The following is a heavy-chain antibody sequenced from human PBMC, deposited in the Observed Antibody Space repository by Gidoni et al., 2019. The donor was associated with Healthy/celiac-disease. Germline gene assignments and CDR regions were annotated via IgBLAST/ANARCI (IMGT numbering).Heavy chain of an antibody. CDR2: LSYDGSNT. CDR1: GVTFRSYA. V-gene: IGHV3-30-3*01. D-gene: IGHD3-3*01. CDR3: ARDRVSDFWSGYFDY. Sequence: QGQRVESGGGVGQHGRSRRLYWGASGVTFRSYAMHWVRQAPGKGLAWFAVLSYDGSNTYYADSVKVRFTISRDNSKNTLYLQMNSLRAEDTAAYYCARDRVSDFWSGYFDYWGQGTLVTVSS. J-gene: IGHJ4*02.